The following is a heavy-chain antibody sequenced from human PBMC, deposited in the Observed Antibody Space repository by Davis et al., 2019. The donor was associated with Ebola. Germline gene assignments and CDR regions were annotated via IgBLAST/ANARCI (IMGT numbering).Heavy chain of an antibody. CDR2: ISYDGSNK. V-gene: IGHV3-30-3*01. D-gene: IGHD1-26*01. J-gene: IGHJ5*02. CDR3: AREDYSGSYEGRFDP. CDR1: GFTFSSYA. Sequence: GESLKISCAASGFTFSSYAMHWVRQAPGKGLEWVAVISYDGSNKYYADSVKGRFTISRDNSKNTLYLQMNSLRSEDTAVYYCAREDYSGSYEGRFDPWGQGTLVTVSS.